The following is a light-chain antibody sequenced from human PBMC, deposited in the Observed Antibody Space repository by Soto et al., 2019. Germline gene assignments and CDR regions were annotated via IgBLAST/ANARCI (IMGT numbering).Light chain of an antibody. J-gene: IGKJ4*01. CDR2: GAS. CDR3: QQYHSWPPLT. CDR1: QRVNTN. Sequence: EIVMTQSPATLSVSPGERATLSCRASQRVNTNLAWYQQKPGQAPRLLIYGASTRATGVPARFSGSGSGTEFTLTISSLQSEDCAVYYCQQYHSWPPLTFGGGTKVEIK. V-gene: IGKV3-15*01.